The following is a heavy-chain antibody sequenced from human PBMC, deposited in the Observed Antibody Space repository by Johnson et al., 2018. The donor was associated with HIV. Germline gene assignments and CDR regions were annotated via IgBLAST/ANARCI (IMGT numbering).Heavy chain of an antibody. J-gene: IGHJ3*02. D-gene: IGHD1/OR15-1a*01. Sequence: VQLVESGGGLVQPGGSLRFSCAVSGFTFSSYAMSWVRQAPGKGLEWVSAISGSGGSTYYADSVKGRFTISRDNSKNSLYLQVNSLRAEDTAVYYCARDLGNWDSPRSAFDIWGQGTMVTVSS. V-gene: IGHV3-23*04. CDR2: ISGSGGST. CDR1: GFTFSSYA. CDR3: ARDLGNWDSPRSAFDI.